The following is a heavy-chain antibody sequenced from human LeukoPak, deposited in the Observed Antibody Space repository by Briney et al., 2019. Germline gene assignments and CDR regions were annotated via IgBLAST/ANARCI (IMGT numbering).Heavy chain of an antibody. J-gene: IGHJ6*03. D-gene: IGHD7-27*01. CDR3: AKDNWGFYYYYYYMDV. Sequence: PGGSLRLSCAGSGFTFSSYAMSWVRQAPGKGLEWVSAISGSGGSTYYADSVKGRFTISRDNSKNTLYLQMNSLRAEDTAVYYCAKDNWGFYYYYYYMDVWGKGTTVTVSS. CDR1: GFTFSSYA. V-gene: IGHV3-23*01. CDR2: ISGSGGST.